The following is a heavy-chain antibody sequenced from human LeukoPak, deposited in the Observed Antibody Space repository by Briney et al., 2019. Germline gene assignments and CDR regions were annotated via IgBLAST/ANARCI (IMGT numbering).Heavy chain of an antibody. D-gene: IGHD2-2*02. J-gene: IGHJ4*02. CDR3: AGRGQRYLRD. CDR1: GDSVSSDY. V-gene: IGHV4-59*08. Sequence: PSETLSLTCTVSGDSVSSDYWSWIRQPPGKRLEWIGYVYDSGTTAYNPSLKSRLTISLHTSKNQFSLNLTSVTAADTAVYYCAGRGQRYLRDWGQGILVTVSS. CDR2: VYDSGTT.